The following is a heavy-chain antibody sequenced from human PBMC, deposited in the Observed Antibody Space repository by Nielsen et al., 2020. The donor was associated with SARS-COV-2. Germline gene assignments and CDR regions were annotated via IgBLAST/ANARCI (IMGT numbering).Heavy chain of an antibody. CDR1: GGTFSSYA. J-gene: IGHJ6*02. CDR3: AREHYADSAGSYMYGMDV. CDR2: IIPFFPTT. V-gene: IGHV1-69*06. D-gene: IGHD4-17*01. Sequence: SVKVSCKASGGTFSSYAINWVRQAPGQGLEWMEGIIPFFPTTNYAQKFQGRVTITADKSTSTAYMELSRLRSEDTAVYYCAREHYADSAGSYMYGMDVWGQGTTVTVSS.